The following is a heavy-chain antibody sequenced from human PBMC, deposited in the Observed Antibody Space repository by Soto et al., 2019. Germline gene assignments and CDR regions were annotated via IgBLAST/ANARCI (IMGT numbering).Heavy chain of an antibody. D-gene: IGHD1-1*01. V-gene: IGHV3-74*01. CDR3: ATGGLDSFDD. J-gene: IGHJ4*02. CDR2: IRDYGRI. Sequence: AGSLRLSCQASGFTFGNYWMQWVSPAQGKGLVWVSRIRDYGRINYADSVKDRFIISRDDARSELHLQLNDLRVEHTATYYCATGGLDSFDDGCQGAVVTVSS. CDR1: GFTFGNYW.